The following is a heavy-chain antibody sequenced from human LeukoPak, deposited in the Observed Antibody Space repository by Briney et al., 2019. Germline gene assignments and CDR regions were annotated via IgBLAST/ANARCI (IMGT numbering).Heavy chain of an antibody. D-gene: IGHD2-2*01. CDR1: GFTFSSYA. CDR3: ARFSSTWYFGN. J-gene: IGHJ4*02. CDR2: ISGSGGST. Sequence: GGSLRLSCAASGFTFSSYAMSWVRQAPGKGLEWVSAISGSGGSTYYADSVKGRFTISRDISKNTLYLQMNSLRAEDTAVYYCARFSSTWYFGNWGQGTLVTVSS. V-gene: IGHV3-23*01.